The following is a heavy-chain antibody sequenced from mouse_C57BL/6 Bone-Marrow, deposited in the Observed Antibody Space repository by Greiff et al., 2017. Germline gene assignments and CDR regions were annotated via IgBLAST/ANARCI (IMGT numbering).Heavy chain of an antibody. J-gene: IGHJ3*01. D-gene: IGHD4-1*01. V-gene: IGHV1-19*01. CDR3: AREGLGRTY. CDR2: INPYNGGT. Sequence: VQLQQSGPVLVKPGASVKMSCKASGYTFTDYYMNWVKQSHGKSLEWIGVINPYNGGTSYNQKFKGKATLTVDKSSSTAYMELNSLTSEDSAVYYCAREGLGRTYWGQGTLVTVSA. CDR1: GYTFTDYY.